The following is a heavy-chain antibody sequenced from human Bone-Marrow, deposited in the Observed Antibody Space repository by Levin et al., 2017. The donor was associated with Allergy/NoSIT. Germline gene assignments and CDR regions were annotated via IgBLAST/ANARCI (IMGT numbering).Heavy chain of an antibody. CDR3: ARQYYDFWSGYYNDWFDP. CDR2: IIPIFGTA. V-gene: IGHV1-69*06. J-gene: IGHJ5*02. Sequence: ASVKVSCKASGGTFSSYAISWVRQAPGQGLEWMGGIIPIFGTANYAQKFQGRVTITADKSTSTAYMELSSLRSEDTAVYYCARQYYDFWSGYYNDWFDPWGQGTLVTVSS. D-gene: IGHD3-3*01. CDR1: GGTFSSYA.